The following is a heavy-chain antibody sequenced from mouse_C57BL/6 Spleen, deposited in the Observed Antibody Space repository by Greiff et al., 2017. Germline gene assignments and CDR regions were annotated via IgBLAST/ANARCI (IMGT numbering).Heavy chain of an antibody. Sequence: EVQLQQSGPVLVKPGASVKMSCKASGYTFTDYYMNWVKQSHGKSLEWIGVINPYNGGTSYNQKFKGKATLTVDKSSSTAYMELNSLTSEDSAVYYCARAPHYYGSRPYYFDYWGQGTTLTVSS. CDR3: ARAPHYYGSRPYYFDY. J-gene: IGHJ2*01. CDR2: INPYNGGT. D-gene: IGHD1-1*01. V-gene: IGHV1-19*01. CDR1: GYTFTDYY.